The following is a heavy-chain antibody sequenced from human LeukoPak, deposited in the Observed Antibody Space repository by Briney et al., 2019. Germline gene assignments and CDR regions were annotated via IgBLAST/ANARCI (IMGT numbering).Heavy chain of an antibody. J-gene: IGHJ4*02. CDR1: GYNFVNYW. Sequence: GESLKISCKGSGYNFVNYWIGWVRQMPGKGLEWMGIIYPGDSDTEYSPSFQGQVTISADKSISTAYLQWSSLKASDTAIYYCARQDTSSWYKDYWGQGTLVTVSS. CDR2: IYPGDSDT. CDR3: ARQDTSSWYKDY. V-gene: IGHV5-51*01. D-gene: IGHD6-13*01.